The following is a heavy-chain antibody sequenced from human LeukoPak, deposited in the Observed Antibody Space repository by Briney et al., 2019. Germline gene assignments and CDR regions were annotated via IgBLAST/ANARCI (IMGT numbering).Heavy chain of an antibody. Sequence: GGSLRLSCPPSGFTFASYAMSWVRQVQGKGLEWVSAISGSGGSTYYADSVKGRFTISRDNSKNTLYLQMNSLRAEDTAVYYCAKVQVDIVVVPAAHAFDIWGQGTMVTVSS. D-gene: IGHD2-2*01. CDR2: ISGSGGST. J-gene: IGHJ3*02. V-gene: IGHV3-23*01. CDR3: AKVQVDIVVVPAAHAFDI. CDR1: GFTFASYA.